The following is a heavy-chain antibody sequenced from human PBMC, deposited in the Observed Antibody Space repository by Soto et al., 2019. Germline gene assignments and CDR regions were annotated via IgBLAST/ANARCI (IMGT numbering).Heavy chain of an antibody. V-gene: IGHV3-15*07. CDR2: IKSKTDGGTT. D-gene: IGHD2-2*01. CDR3: TTGDYCSSTSCYARYYYYGMDV. CDR1: GFTFSNAW. Sequence: PGGSLRLSCAAFGFTFSNAWMNWVRQAPGKGLEWVGRIKSKTDGGTTDYAAPVKGRFTISRDDSKNTLYLQMNSLKTEDTAVYYCTTGDYCSSTSCYARYYYYGMDVWGQGTTVTVSS. J-gene: IGHJ6*02.